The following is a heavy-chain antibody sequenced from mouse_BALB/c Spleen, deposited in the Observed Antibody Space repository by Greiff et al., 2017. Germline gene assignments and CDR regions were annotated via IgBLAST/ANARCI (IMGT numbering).Heavy chain of an antibody. J-gene: IGHJ4*01. Sequence: EVQVVESGGGLVKPGGSLKLSCAASGFTFSDYYMYWVRQTPEKRLEWVATISDGGSYTYYPDSVKGRFTISRDNAKNNLYLQMSSLKSEDTAMYYCARYDYDGMDYWGQGTSVTVSS. V-gene: IGHV5-4*02. CDR3: ARYDYDGMDY. CDR1: GFTFSDYY. CDR2: ISDGGSYT.